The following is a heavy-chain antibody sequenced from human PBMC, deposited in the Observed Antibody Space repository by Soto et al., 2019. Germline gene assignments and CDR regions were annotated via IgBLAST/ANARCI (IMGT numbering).Heavy chain of an antibody. Sequence: EVQLVESGGGLVQPGGSLRISCAVSGFTFSSYWRSWVRQAPGKGLEWVATVKQGGIEKYYVDSVKGRFTISGDNAENSLYLEMNSLSAEDTAVYFCVRDVGYDYVNWGQGTLVTVSS. CDR3: VRDVGYDYVN. CDR1: GFTFSSYW. J-gene: IGHJ4*02. D-gene: IGHD3-16*01. CDR2: VKQGGIEK. V-gene: IGHV3-7*01.